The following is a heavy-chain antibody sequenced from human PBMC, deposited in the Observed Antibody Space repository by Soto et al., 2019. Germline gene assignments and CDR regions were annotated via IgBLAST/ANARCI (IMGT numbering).Heavy chain of an antibody. CDR2: SHPTWGS. CDR1: GGSITDYY. CDR3: AGQGFGALHGRVDV. V-gene: IGHV4-59*08. Sequence: QVQLQESGPGLVKSSETLTLTCTVSGGSITDYYWSWIRLSPGKGLEWLGYSHPTWGSAYNPSLRSRFTVLLATSKKQLSLKLTSVTAADTAVYDCAGQGFGALHGRVDVWGHGTTVIVSS. D-gene: IGHD3-10*01. J-gene: IGHJ6*02.